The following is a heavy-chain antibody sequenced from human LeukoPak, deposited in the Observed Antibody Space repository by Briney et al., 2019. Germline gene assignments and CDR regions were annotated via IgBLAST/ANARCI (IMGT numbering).Heavy chain of an antibody. CDR2: ISGSGGSP. Sequence: GGSLRRSCAASGCTFSSYARSWVHQAPGKGLEWVSVISGSGGSPSYADSVKGRFTISRDNSKNTLYLQMNSLRAEDTAVYYCAASRYSSGSTLDYWGQGTLVTVSS. J-gene: IGHJ4*02. CDR3: AASRYSSGSTLDY. CDR1: GCTFSSYA. V-gene: IGHV3-23*01. D-gene: IGHD6-19*01.